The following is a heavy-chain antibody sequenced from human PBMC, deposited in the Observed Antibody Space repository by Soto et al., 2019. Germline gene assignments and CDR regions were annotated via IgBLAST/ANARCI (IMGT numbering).Heavy chain of an antibody. J-gene: IGHJ4*02. CDR1: GFTFTNYA. CDR3: VKARAAGGFDY. Sequence: EVHLSDSGGGLVQPGGSLRLSCAASGFTFTNYAMSWVRQAPGKGLEWVSSISGSGGNTYYADSVRGRFTISRDNTKNTLYLQMNSLRAEDTAIYYCVKARAAGGFDYWGQGTLVTVSS. V-gene: IGHV3-23*01. CDR2: ISGSGGNT. D-gene: IGHD3-10*01.